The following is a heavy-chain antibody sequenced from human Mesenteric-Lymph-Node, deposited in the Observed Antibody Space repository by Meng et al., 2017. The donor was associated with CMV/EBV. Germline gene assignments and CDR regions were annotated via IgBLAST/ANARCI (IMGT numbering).Heavy chain of an antibody. Sequence: GGSLRLSCAASGFTFNSYAMSWIRQAPGKGLEWVSVIYSGGSSTYYADSVKGRFTISRDNSKNTLYLQMNSLRAEDTAVYYCAKEGPDDNSGSLYWGQGTLVTVSS. CDR2: IYSGGSST. J-gene: IGHJ4*02. D-gene: IGHD1-26*01. CDR3: AKEGPDDNSGSLY. V-gene: IGHV3-23*03. CDR1: GFTFNSYA.